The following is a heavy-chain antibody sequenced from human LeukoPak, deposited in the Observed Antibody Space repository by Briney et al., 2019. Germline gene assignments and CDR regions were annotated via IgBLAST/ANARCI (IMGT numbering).Heavy chain of an antibody. V-gene: IGHV4-39*01. CDR1: GGSISSSNYY. D-gene: IGHD6-19*01. Sequence: SETLSLTCAVSGGSISSSNYYWGWIRQPPGQGPEWIGSIYYSGNTYYNPSLKSRVTISVDTSKNQFSLKLSSVTATDTAVYYCARRRAGRDWFDPWGQGTLVTVSS. CDR2: IYYSGNT. CDR3: ARRRAGRDWFDP. J-gene: IGHJ5*02.